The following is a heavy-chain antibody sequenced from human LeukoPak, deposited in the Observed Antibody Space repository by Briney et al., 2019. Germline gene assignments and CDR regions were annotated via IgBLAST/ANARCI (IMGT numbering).Heavy chain of an antibody. CDR2: INHSGST. Sequence: SETLSLTCAVYGGSFSGYYWSWIRQPPGKGLEWIGEINHSGSTNYNPSLKSRVTISVDTSKNQFSLKLSSVTAADTAVYYRTRASGGRLDAFDIWGQGTMVTVSS. V-gene: IGHV4-34*01. CDR1: GGSFSGYY. J-gene: IGHJ3*02. D-gene: IGHD2-15*01. CDR3: TRASGGRLDAFDI.